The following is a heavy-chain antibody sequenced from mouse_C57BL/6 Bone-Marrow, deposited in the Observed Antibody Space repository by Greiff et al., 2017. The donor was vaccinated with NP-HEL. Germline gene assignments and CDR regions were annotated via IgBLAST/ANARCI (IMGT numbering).Heavy chain of an antibody. J-gene: IGHJ3*01. Sequence: QVQLQQSGAELARPGASVKLSCKASGYTFTSSGIRWVKQRPGQGLEWIGEIYPRSGNTYYNEKFQGKATLTADKSSSTAYMVLRSLTSEDSACYFCTRTYYSNAFAYWGQGTLVTVSA. V-gene: IGHV1-81*01. CDR1: GYTFTSSG. CDR3: TRTYYSNAFAY. CDR2: IYPRSGNT. D-gene: IGHD2-5*01.